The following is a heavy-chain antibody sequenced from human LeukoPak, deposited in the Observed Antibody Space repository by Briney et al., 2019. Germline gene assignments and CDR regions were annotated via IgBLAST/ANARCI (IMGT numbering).Heavy chain of an antibody. CDR1: GYSFTNYW. CDR2: IYPGDSDT. J-gene: IGHJ4*02. Sequence: GESLKISCKASGYSFTNYWIGWVRQMPGKGLEWMGIIYPGDSDTRYSPSFQGQVTISADKSISTAYRQWSSLKASDTAMYFCARHMAYFYGTSGPDYWGQGTLVTVSS. V-gene: IGHV5-51*01. D-gene: IGHD2-8*01. CDR3: ARHMAYFYGTSGPDY.